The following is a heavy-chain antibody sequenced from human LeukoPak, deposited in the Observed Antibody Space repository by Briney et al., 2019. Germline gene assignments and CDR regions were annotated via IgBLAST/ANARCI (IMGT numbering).Heavy chain of an antibody. D-gene: IGHD5-12*01. Sequence: PGGSLRLSCAASGFTFSSYAMSWVRQAPGKGLEWVSAISGSGGSTYYADSVKGRFTISRDNSKNTLYLQMNSLRAEDTAVYCCANDGYDLPYYWGQGTLVTVSS. V-gene: IGHV3-23*01. J-gene: IGHJ4*02. CDR3: ANDGYDLPYY. CDR1: GFTFSSYA. CDR2: ISGSGGST.